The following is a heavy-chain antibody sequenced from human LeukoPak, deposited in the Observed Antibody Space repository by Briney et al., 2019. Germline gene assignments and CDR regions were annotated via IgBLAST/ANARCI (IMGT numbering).Heavy chain of an antibody. Sequence: TGGSLRLSCAASGFTFRSHWMHWVRQAPGKGLVWVSSMSGTSGSTYYADSVKGRFTISRDNSKNTLYLQMNSLRAEDTAVYYCAKAKVDQLHLYYFDCWGQGTLVTVSS. J-gene: IGHJ4*02. D-gene: IGHD2-2*01. CDR1: GFTFRSHW. V-gene: IGHV3-23*01. CDR3: AKAKVDQLHLYYFDC. CDR2: MSGTSGST.